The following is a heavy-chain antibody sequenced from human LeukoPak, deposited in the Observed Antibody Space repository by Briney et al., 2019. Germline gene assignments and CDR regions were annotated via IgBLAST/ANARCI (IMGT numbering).Heavy chain of an antibody. D-gene: IGHD2-21*02. Sequence: GGSLRLSCAASGFTFSSYWMHWVRQAPGKGLVWVSRINSDGSSTSYADSVKGRFTISRDNAKNTPYLQMNSLRAEDTAVYYCAREFLYCGGDCYYDYWGQGTLVTVSS. CDR2: INSDGSST. V-gene: IGHV3-74*01. J-gene: IGHJ4*02. CDR1: GFTFSSYW. CDR3: AREFLYCGGDCYYDY.